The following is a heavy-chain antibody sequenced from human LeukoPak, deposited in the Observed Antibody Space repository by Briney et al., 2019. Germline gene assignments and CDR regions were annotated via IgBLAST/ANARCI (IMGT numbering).Heavy chain of an antibody. CDR2: ISSISSGI. Sequence: GGSLRLSCAASGFTFSTYSMNWIRQAPGKGLEWVSYISSISSGIYYADSVKGRFTISRDNAQNSLYLQMNSLRAEDTAVYYCARAYSSSWSPFDYWGQGTLVTVSS. V-gene: IGHV3-48*01. CDR3: ARAYSSSWSPFDY. J-gene: IGHJ4*02. D-gene: IGHD6-13*01. CDR1: GFTFSTYS.